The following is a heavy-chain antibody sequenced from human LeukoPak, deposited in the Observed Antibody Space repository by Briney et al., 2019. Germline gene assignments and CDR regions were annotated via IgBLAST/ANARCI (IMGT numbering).Heavy chain of an antibody. V-gene: IGHV3-11*01. J-gene: IGHJ4*02. CDR2: ISSSGSTI. CDR1: GFTFSDYY. CDR3: ARLRYYDILTGPETIFLHQYYFDY. D-gene: IGHD3-9*01. Sequence: GGSLTLSCAASGFTFSDYYMSWIRQAPGKGLEWVSYISSSGSTIYYADSVKGRFTISRDNAKNSLYLQMNSLRAEDTAVYYCARLRYYDILTGPETIFLHQYYFDYWGQGTLVTVSS.